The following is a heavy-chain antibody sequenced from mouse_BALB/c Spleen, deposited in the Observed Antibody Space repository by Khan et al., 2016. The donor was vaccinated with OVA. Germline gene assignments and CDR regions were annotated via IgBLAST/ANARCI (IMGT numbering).Heavy chain of an antibody. CDR2: TYPGGGYT. Sequence: QVQLKESGAELVRPGTSVKMSCKAAGYTFTNYWIGWVKQRPGHGLEWIGDTYPGGGYTNYNEKFKGKATLTADTSSSTAYMQRSGRTSEDSAIFYCGRRGAARATWNYFDCWGQGTTLTVSS. CDR3: GRRGAARATWNYFDC. V-gene: IGHV1-63*02. J-gene: IGHJ2*01. CDR1: GYTFTNYW. D-gene: IGHD3-1*01.